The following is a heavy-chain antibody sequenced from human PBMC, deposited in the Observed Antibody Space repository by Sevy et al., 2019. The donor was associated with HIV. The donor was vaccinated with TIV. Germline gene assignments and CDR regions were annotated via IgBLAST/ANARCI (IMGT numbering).Heavy chain of an antibody. CDR1: GASICSDY. CDR3: ARLPSQSGFGYDY. D-gene: IGHD5-18*01. CDR2: IHHSGST. Sequence: SETLSLTCAVSGASICSDYWSWIRQSPEKGLEYIGYIHHSGSTKYNPSLMSRVSISLDRSKNHFSLKLNSVSAADTAVYYCARLPSQSGFGYDYWGQGTLVTVSS. V-gene: IGHV4-59*01. J-gene: IGHJ4*02.